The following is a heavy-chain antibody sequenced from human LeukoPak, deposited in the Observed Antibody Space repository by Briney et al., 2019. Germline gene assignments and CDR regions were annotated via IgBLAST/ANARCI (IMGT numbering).Heavy chain of an antibody. V-gene: IGHV3-23*01. D-gene: IGHD3-10*01. Sequence: PGGSLRLSCAASGFTFSSYAMSWVRQALGKGLEWVSAISGSGGSTYYADSVKGRFTISRDNSKNTLYLQMNSLRAEDTAVYYCAKDRPYGSGSYYVYYYYGMDVWGQGTTVTVSS. CDR1: GFTFSSYA. CDR3: AKDRPYGSGSYYVYYYYGMDV. J-gene: IGHJ6*02. CDR2: ISGSGGST.